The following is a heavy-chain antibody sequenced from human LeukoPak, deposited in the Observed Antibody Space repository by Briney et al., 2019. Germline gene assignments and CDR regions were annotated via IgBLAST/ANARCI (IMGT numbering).Heavy chain of an antibody. D-gene: IGHD3-10*01. CDR3: ARDLGGMVRGVQLGADY. CDR1: GYTFTSYG. J-gene: IGHJ4*02. V-gene: IGHV1-18*01. CDR2: ISAYNGNT. Sequence: GASVKVSCKASGYTFTSYGISWVRQAPGQGLEWMGWISAYNGNTNYAQKLQGRVTMTTDTSTSTAYMELRSLRSDDTAVYYCARDLGGMVRGVQLGADYWGQGTLVTVSS.